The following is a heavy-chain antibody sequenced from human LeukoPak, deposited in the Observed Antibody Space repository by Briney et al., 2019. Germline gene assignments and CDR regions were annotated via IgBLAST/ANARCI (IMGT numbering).Heavy chain of an antibody. V-gene: IGHV4-31*03. CDR3: RGYCSSTSCYAGVDY. CDR2: IYYSGST. CDR1: GGSISSGVYY. Sequence: SQTLSLTCTVSGGSISSGVYYWSWIRQHPGKGLEWIGYIYYSGSTYYNPSLKSRVTISVDTSKNQFSLKLSSVTAADTAVYYCRGYCSSTSCYAGVDYWGQGTLVTVSS. D-gene: IGHD2-2*01. J-gene: IGHJ4*02.